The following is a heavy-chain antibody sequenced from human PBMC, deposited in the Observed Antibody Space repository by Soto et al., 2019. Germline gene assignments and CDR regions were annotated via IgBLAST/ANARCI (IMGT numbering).Heavy chain of an antibody. Sequence: EVQLLESGGGLAQPGGSLRLSCESSGFTFAGYAINWVRQAPGKGLEWVSAMSGSGAKTFYADSVKGRFTISRDNSKNTVYLQMNSLRGDDTAIYFCAKDRGSGNYGVLKDFEYWGQGTLVTVSS. V-gene: IGHV3-23*01. CDR2: MSGSGAKT. J-gene: IGHJ4*02. CDR3: AKDRGSGNYGVLKDFEY. D-gene: IGHD1-26*01. CDR1: GFTFAGYA.